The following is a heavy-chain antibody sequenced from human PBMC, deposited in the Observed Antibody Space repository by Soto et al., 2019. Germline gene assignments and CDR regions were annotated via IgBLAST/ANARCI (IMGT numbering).Heavy chain of an antibody. CDR3: AKGQKDCYSTSCYLRFDP. CDR2: VGGGGGST. J-gene: IGHJ5*02. CDR1: GFTLRISS. Sequence: PGGSLRLSCSASGFTLRISSIGLVPQAPGKGLGGGSGVGGGGGSTYYADSGKGRFTISRDNSKNTLYLHMNSLRAEDTAVYYCAKGQKDCYSTSCYLRFDPWGQGTLVTVSS. D-gene: IGHD2-2*01. V-gene: IGHV3-23*01.